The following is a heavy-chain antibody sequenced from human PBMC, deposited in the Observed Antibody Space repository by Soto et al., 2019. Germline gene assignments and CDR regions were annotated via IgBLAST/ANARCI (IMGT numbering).Heavy chain of an antibody. D-gene: IGHD1-1*01. Sequence: SETLSLTCTVSGGSISSGDYYWSWIRQPPGKGLEWIGYIYYSGSTYYNPSLKSRVTISVDTSKNQFSLKLSSVTAADTAVYYCARDPLEEPGVFDFWGQGTLVIAPQ. J-gene: IGHJ4*02. CDR3: ARDPLEEPGVFDF. V-gene: IGHV4-30-4*01. CDR1: GGSISSGDYY. CDR2: IYYSGST.